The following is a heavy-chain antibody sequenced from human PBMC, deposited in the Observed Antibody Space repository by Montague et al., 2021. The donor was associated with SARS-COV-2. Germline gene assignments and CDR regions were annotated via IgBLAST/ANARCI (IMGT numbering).Heavy chain of an antibody. CDR2: IGQGGAT. CDR1: GGSFNNYY. Sequence: SETLSLTCAVYGGSFNNYYWTWIRQAPGKGLEWIGEIGQGGATNYSPAFRSRLTLSVDTSKNQFSLKLNSVTAADTAVYFCARGQRQSFSVFGVLAGGPELKHNCLDVWGQGTTVTVS. V-gene: IGHV4-34*01. CDR3: ARGQRQSFSVFGVLAGGPELKHNCLDV. D-gene: IGHD3-3*01. J-gene: IGHJ6*02.